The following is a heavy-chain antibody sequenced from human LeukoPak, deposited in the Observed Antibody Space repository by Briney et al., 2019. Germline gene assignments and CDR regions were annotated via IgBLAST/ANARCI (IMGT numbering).Heavy chain of an antibody. CDR2: IYYSGST. CDR3: ARDGRFPPEVLPRYFDY. Sequence: PSETLSLTCTVSGGSISTSSYYWGWVRQPPGKGLEWIGNIYYSGSTYYNPSLKSRVTLSVETSKNQFSLKLSSVTAADTAVYYCARDGRFPPEVLPRYFDYWGQGTLVTVSS. D-gene: IGHD1-26*01. J-gene: IGHJ4*02. CDR1: GGSISTSSYY. V-gene: IGHV4-39*07.